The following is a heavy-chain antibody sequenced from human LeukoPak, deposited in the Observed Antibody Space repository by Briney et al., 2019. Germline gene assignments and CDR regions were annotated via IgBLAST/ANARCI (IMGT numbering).Heavy chain of an antibody. D-gene: IGHD3-10*01. Sequence: GGSVRLSCSASGFTFSSYAMHWVRQAPGKGLEYVSAISSNGGATYYADSVKGKFTISRDNSKNTLFLQMSSLRAEDTAVYYCVKDHGAYYYASGSNFDYWGQGTLVTVSS. J-gene: IGHJ4*02. V-gene: IGHV3-64D*06. CDR1: GFTFSSYA. CDR2: ISSNGGAT. CDR3: VKDHGAYYYASGSNFDY.